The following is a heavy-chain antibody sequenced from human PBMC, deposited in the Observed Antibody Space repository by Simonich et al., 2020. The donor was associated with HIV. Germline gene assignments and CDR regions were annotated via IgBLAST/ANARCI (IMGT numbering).Heavy chain of an antibody. Sequence: EVQLVQSGAEVKKPGATVKISCKVSGYTFTDYYIHWVQQAPGEGLEVMGLIDPEKAKTIYAEKFQGRVTITADTSTDTAYMELSSLRSEDTAVYYCATKRGNLVGADAFDIWGQGTMVTVSS. V-gene: IGHV1-69-2*01. CDR2: IDPEKAKT. CDR3: ATKRGNLVGADAFDI. D-gene: IGHD1-26*01. J-gene: IGHJ3*02. CDR1: GYTFTDYY.